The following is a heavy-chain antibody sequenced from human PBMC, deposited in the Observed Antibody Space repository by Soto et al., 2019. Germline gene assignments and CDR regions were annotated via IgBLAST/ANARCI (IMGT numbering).Heavy chain of an antibody. J-gene: IGHJ5*02. CDR3: ARLKSGIDHVLDP. CDR1: GGSISSYY. D-gene: IGHD3-10*02. CDR2: IYYSGST. V-gene: IGHV4-59*08. Sequence: SETLSLTCTVSGGSISSYYWSWIRQPPGKGLEWIGYIYYSGSTNYNPSLKSRVTISVDTSKNQFSLKLSSVTAADTAVYYCARLKSGIDHVLDPWGQGTLVTVSS.